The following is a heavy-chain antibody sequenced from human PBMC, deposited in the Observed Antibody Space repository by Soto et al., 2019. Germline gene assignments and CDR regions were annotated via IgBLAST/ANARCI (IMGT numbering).Heavy chain of an antibody. Sequence: PSHTLSLTCAISGDSVSSNTASWNWIRQSPSRGLEWLGRTYFRSKWYNDYAVSVKSRIIINPDTSNNQFSLQLNSVTPEDTAVYFRANGDNLGPKTGYAFDPWGEGIMVTVSP. V-gene: IGHV6-1*01. CDR3: ANGDNLGPKTGYAFDP. J-gene: IGHJ5*02. D-gene: IGHD5-12*01. CDR2: TYFRSKWYN. CDR1: GDSVSSNTAS.